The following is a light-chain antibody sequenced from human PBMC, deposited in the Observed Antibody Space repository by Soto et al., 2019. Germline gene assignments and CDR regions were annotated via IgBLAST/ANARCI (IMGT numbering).Light chain of an antibody. CDR1: QSVSSY. V-gene: IGKV3-15*01. CDR2: GAS. J-gene: IGKJ5*01. CDR3: QQCSDWPLFT. Sequence: EIVMTQSPATLSVSPGERVTLSCRASQSVSSYLAWYQHQPGQPPRLLIYGASTRATNIPARFSGSGSGTDFPLTISNLQPEDFAVYFCQQCSDWPLFTGGRGTRLEIK.